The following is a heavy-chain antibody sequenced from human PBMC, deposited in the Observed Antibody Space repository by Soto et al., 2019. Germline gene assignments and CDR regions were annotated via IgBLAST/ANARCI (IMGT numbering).Heavy chain of an antibody. V-gene: IGHV1-18*01. D-gene: IGHD6-6*01. CDR2: ISTYDGNT. J-gene: IGHJ5*02. CDR3: ARKSSSSSWFDP. CDR1: GYTFFTYG. Sequence: QVQLVQSGAEVKKPGASVKVSCKASGYTFFTYGITWVRQAPGQGLEWMGWISTYDGNTDYAQKLQGRVTMTTDTSTRTAYMELRSLRSDDTDVYYCARKSSSSSWFDPWGQGTLVTVSS.